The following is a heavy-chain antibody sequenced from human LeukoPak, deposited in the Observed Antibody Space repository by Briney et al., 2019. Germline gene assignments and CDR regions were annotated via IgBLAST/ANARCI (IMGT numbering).Heavy chain of an antibody. CDR3: ARANYGSGSYAFDY. D-gene: IGHD3-10*01. J-gene: IGHJ4*02. V-gene: IGHV4-30-2*01. CDR1: GGSISSGGYS. Sequence: PSETLSLTCAVSGGSISSGGYSWSWIRQLPGKGLEWIGYIYHSGSTYYNPSLKSRVTISVDRSKNQFSLKLSSVTAADTAVYYCARANYGSGSYAFDYWGQGTLVTVSS. CDR2: IYHSGST.